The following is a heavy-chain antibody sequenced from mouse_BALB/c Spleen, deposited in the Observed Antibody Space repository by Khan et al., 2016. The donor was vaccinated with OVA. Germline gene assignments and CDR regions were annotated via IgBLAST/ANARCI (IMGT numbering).Heavy chain of an antibody. J-gene: IGHJ2*01. D-gene: IGHD1-1*01. Sequence: EVQLQQSGPELVKPGASVKISCKASGYSFTGYFMNWVMQSHGKSLEWIGRINPHIGETFYNQKFKGKATLTVDESSSTAHMELRSLASADSAGYYCARIDGSDFDYGGQGTTLTVSS. V-gene: IGHV1-20*02. CDR1: GYSFTGYF. CDR3: ARIDGSDFDY. CDR2: INPHIGET.